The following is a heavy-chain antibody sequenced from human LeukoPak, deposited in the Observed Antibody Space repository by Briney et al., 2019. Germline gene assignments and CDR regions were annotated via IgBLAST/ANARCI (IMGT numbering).Heavy chain of an antibody. V-gene: IGHV3-48*03. CDR3: ASFIAAAGPGAFDI. CDR1: GFTFSSYE. Sequence: GGSLRLSCAASGFTFSSYEMNWVRQAPGKGLGWVSYISSSGSTIYYADSVKGRFTISRDNAKNSLYLQMNSLRAEDTAVYYCASFIAAAGPGAFDIWGQGTMVTVSS. CDR2: ISSSGSTI. J-gene: IGHJ3*02. D-gene: IGHD6-13*01.